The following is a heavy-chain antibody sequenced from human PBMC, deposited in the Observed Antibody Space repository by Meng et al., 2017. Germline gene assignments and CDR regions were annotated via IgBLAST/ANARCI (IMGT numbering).Heavy chain of an antibody. CDR1: GFTVSSNY. J-gene: IGHJ4*02. Sequence: GESLKISCAASGFTVSSNYMSWVRQAPGKGPEWVSVIYSGGSTYYADSVKGRFTISRDNSKNTLYLQMNSLRAEDTAVYYCARGTWELGYWGQGTLVTVSS. D-gene: IGHD1-26*01. CDR2: IYSGGST. V-gene: IGHV3-53*01. CDR3: ARGTWELGY.